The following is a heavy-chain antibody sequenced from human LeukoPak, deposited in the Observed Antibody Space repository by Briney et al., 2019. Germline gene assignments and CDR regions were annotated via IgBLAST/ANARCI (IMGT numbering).Heavy chain of an antibody. V-gene: IGHV3-23*01. CDR2: ISGSGGST. J-gene: IGHJ4*02. Sequence: PGGSLRLSCAASGFTFSSYAMSWVCHAPGKRLGWVSAISGSGGSTYYADSVKGRFTISTENAKNTLYLQMNSLRAEDTAVYYCAKEASSSWYDYYWGQGTLVTVSS. D-gene: IGHD6-13*01. CDR1: GFTFSSYA. CDR3: AKEASSSWYDYY.